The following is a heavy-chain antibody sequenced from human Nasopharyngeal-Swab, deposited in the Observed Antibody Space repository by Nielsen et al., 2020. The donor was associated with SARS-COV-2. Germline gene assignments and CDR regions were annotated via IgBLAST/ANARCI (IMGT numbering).Heavy chain of an antibody. V-gene: IGHV3-53*01. D-gene: IGHD6-19*01. CDR2: IYSGGST. CDR3: AKSGGGWYQGN. J-gene: IGHJ4*02. Sequence: GESLKISCAASGFTVSSNYMSWVRQAPGKGLEWVSVIYSGGSTYYADSVKGRFTISRDNSKNTLYLQMSSLRADDTAVYYCAKSGGGWYQGNWGQGTLVTVSS. CDR1: GFTVSSNY.